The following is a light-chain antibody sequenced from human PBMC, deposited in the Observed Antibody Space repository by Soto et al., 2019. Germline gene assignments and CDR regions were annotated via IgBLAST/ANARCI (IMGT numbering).Light chain of an antibody. CDR2: GGT. V-gene: IGLV2-14*01. Sequence: QSVLTQPASVSGSPGQSITISCTGTSSDIGAYNYVSWYQQHPGKAPKLMIYGGTNRPSGVSNRFSGSKSGNTASLTISGLQAEDEADYYCSSYTTSSTLGFGGGTKLTVL. CDR3: SSYTTSSTLG. J-gene: IGLJ2*01. CDR1: SSDIGAYNY.